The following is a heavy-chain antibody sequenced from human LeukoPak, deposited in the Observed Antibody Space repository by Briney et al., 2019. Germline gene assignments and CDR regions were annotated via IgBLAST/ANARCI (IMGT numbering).Heavy chain of an antibody. CDR2: ITCGDDTT. D-gene: IGHD2-2*01. Sequence: GRSLSLSRAASGFTHSFYAMSGVRRAPGKGLERVSGITCGDDTTYYADSVKGRFTISRDNTKNTQYLQMNSPRAEDTAVDHCAMPYRDIVVVPAAHFDYWGQGTLVTVSS. J-gene: IGHJ4*02. CDR1: GFTHSFYA. V-gene: IGHV3-23*01. CDR3: AMPYRDIVVVPAAHFDY.